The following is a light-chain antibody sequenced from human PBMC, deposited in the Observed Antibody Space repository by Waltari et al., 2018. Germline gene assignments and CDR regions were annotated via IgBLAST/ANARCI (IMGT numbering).Light chain of an antibody. J-gene: IGKJ2*01. V-gene: IGKV1-39*01. Sequence: DIQVTQSPSSLAASVGDRAIITCRTSQSIGKYLNWYQQKPGKAPKLLIYAASSLHSGVASRFSGSGSGTDFTLTISSLQPEDFASYYCQQSDTIPHSFGQGTKLQIK. CDR1: QSIGKY. CDR2: AAS. CDR3: QQSDTIPHS.